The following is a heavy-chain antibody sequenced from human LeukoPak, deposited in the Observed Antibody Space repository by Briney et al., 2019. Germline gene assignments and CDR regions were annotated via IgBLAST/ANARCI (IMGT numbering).Heavy chain of an antibody. V-gene: IGHV3-11*01. D-gene: IGHD6-19*01. CDR1: GFTFSDYY. Sequence: PGGSLRLSCAASGFTFSDYYMSWIRQAPGKGLEWVSYISNGGSPIYYADSVKGRFTISRDNAKNSLYLQMNSLRAEDTAVYYCSRDPPYSSGWPYFDYWGQGTLVTVSS. CDR2: ISNGGSPI. CDR3: SRDPPYSSGWPYFDY. J-gene: IGHJ4*02.